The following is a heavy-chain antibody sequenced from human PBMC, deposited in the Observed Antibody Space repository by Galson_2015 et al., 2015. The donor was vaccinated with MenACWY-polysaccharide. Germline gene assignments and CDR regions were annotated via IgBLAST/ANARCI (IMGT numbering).Heavy chain of an antibody. J-gene: IGHJ4*02. CDR2: ISSDGSST. CDR1: GFSLNSYW. CDR3: ARGAYYFDS. V-gene: IGHV3-74*01. Sequence: SLRLSCAASGFSLNSYWMHWVRHAPGKGLVWVSRISSDGSSTVYAGSVKGRFTISRDNAKNTLYLQMNSLRVEDTAVYYCARGAYYFDSWGQGTLITVSS.